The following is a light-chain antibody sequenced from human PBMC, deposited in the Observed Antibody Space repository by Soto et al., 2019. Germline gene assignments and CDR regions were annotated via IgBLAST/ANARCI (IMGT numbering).Light chain of an antibody. CDR3: AAWDDSLNDYWM. V-gene: IGLV1-44*01. CDR1: NSNIGSNT. Sequence: QSVLTQPPSASGTPGQRVTISCSGSNSNIGSNTVNWYQQFPGTAPKLLIYSNDQRPSGVPDRFSGSKSGTSASLAISGLQSEDEADYYCAAWDDSLNDYWMFGGGTKLTVL. CDR2: SND. J-gene: IGLJ3*02.